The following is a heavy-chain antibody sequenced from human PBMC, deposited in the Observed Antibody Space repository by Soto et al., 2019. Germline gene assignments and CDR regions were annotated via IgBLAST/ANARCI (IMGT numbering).Heavy chain of an antibody. CDR3: ARDRPQSSWYYFDY. CDR2: ISYDGSNK. J-gene: IGHJ4*02. V-gene: IGHV3-30-3*01. D-gene: IGHD6-13*01. Sequence: QVQLVESGGGVVQPGRSLRLTCAASGFTLSSYAMHWVRQAPGKGLEWVAVISYDGSNKYYADSVKGRFTISRDNSKNTLYLQMNSLRAEDTAVYYCARDRPQSSWYYFDYWGQGTLVTVSS. CDR1: GFTLSSYA.